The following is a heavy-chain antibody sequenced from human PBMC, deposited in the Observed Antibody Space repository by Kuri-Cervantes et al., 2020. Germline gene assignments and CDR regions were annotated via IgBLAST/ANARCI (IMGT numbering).Heavy chain of an antibody. J-gene: IGHJ6*02. V-gene: IGHV4-61*01. CDR1: GGSISSSSYY. CDR3: AREVDV. CDR2: IYYSGST. Sequence: GSLRLSCTVSGGSISSSSYYWGWIRQPPGKGLEWIGYIYYSGSTNYNPSLKSRVTISVDTSKNQFSLKLSSVTAADTAVYYCAREVDVCGQGTTVTVSS.